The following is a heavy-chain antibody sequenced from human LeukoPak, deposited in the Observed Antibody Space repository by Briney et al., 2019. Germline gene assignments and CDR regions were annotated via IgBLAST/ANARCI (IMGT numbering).Heavy chain of an antibody. CDR2: ISYDGSNK. V-gene: IGHV3-30*04. CDR1: GFTFSSYA. CDR3: ARDDVAAAGTGSFDY. J-gene: IGHJ4*02. D-gene: IGHD6-13*01. Sequence: PGRSLRLSCAASGFTFSSYAMHWVRQAPGKGLEWVAVISYDGSNKYYADSVKGRFTISRDNSKNTLYLQMNSLRAEDTAVYYCARDDVAAAGTGSFDYWAREPWSPSPQ.